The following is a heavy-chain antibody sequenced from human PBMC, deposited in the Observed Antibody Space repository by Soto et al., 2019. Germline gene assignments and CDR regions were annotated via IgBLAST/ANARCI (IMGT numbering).Heavy chain of an antibody. Sequence: SETLSLTCTVSGGSISNYDYYWGWVRQPPGKGLEWIGGLHYPGNTYHYPSLKSRVTVSVDTSKNELSLKLTSVTAADTALYYCARLTDVYSNSYFDNWGQGTLVTVSS. D-gene: IGHD4-4*01. CDR3: ARLTDVYSNSYFDN. V-gene: IGHV4-39*01. J-gene: IGHJ4*02. CDR2: LHYPGNT. CDR1: GGSISNYDYY.